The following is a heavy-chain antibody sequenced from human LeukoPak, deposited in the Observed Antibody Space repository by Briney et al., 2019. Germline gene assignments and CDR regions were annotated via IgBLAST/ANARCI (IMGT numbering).Heavy chain of an antibody. D-gene: IGHD3-3*01. Sequence: GGSLRLSCAASGFTFSSYSMNWVRQAPGKGLEWVSSISSSSSYMYYADSVKGRFTISRDNAKNSLYLQMNSLRAEDTAVYYCARALVLRFLEWPPGAFDIWGQGTMVTVSS. J-gene: IGHJ3*02. CDR3: ARALVLRFLEWPPGAFDI. CDR2: ISSSSSYM. V-gene: IGHV3-21*01. CDR1: GFTFSSYS.